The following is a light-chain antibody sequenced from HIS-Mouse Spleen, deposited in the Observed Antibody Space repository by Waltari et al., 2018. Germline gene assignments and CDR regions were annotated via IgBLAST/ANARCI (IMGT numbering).Light chain of an antibody. V-gene: IGKV3-11*01. CDR2: DAS. Sequence: EIVLTQSPATLSLSPGERATLSCRASQSVSSYLAWYQQKPGQAPRLLIYDASNRVTGIPARFSGSGSGTDFTLTISSLEPEDFAVYYCQQRSNWPLFGQGTKLEIK. CDR3: QQRSNWPL. CDR1: QSVSSY. J-gene: IGKJ2*01.